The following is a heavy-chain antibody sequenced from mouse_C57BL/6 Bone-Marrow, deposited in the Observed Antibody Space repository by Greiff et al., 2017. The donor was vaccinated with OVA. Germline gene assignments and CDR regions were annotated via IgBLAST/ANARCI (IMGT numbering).Heavy chain of an antibody. CDR1: GFTFSSYG. V-gene: IGHV5-6*02. Sequence: DVKLVESGGDLVKPGGSLKLSCAASGFTFSSYGMSWVRQTPDKRLEWVATISSGGSYTYYPDSVKGRFTISRDNAKNTLYLQMSSLKSEDTAMYYCARQDKDYFDYWGQGTTLTVSS. J-gene: IGHJ2*01. CDR2: ISSGGSYT. CDR3: ARQDKDYFDY.